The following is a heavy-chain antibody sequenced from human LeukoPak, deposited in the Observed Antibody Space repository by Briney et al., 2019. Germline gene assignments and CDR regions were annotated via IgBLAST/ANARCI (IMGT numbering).Heavy chain of an antibody. V-gene: IGHV3-23*01. CDR2: ISAIGVAK. D-gene: IGHD6-19*01. CDR3: ARGNAGYSSGWYTN. J-gene: IGHJ4*02. Sequence: GGSLRLSCAGSGLTFSSYAMTWVRQAPGKGLEWVAGISAIGVAKYYVDSVMGRFTIARDNSKNTLFLQMNSLRAEDTAVYYCARGNAGYSSGWYTNWGQGTLVTVSS. CDR1: GLTFSSYA.